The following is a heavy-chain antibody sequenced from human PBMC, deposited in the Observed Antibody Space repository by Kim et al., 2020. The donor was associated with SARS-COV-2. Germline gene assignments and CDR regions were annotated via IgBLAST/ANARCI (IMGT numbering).Heavy chain of an antibody. V-gene: IGHV3-15*01. CDR1: GFTFSNAW. CDR2: IKSKTDGGTT. CDR3: TTGISAVYYYYGMDV. J-gene: IGHJ6*02. Sequence: GGSLRLSCAASGFTFSNAWMSWVRQAPGKGLEWVGRIKSKTDGGTTDYAAPVKGRFTISRDDSKNTLYLQMNSLKTEDTAVYYCTTGISAVYYYYGMDVWGQGTTVTVSS. D-gene: IGHD3-10*01.